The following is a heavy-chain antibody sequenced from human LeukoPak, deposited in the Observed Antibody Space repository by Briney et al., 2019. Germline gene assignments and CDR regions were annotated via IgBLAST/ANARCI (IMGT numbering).Heavy chain of an antibody. V-gene: IGHV4-34*01. D-gene: IGHD3-9*01. CDR3: ARVPWYYDILTGYYFDY. Sequence: SETLSLTCAVYGGSFSGYYWSWIRQPPGKGLEWIGEINHSGSTNYNPSLKSRVTISVDTSKNQFSLKLSSVTAADTAVYYCARVPWYYDILTGYYFDYWGQGTLVTVSS. CDR2: INHSGST. CDR1: GGSFSGYY. J-gene: IGHJ4*02.